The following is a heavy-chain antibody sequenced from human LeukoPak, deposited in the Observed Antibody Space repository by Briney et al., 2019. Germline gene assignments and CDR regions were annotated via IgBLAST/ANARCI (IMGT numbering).Heavy chain of an antibody. J-gene: IGHJ4*02. CDR2: INPSGGST. D-gene: IGHD7-27*01. V-gene: IGHV1-46*01. CDR1: GYTFTSYY. CDR3: ARNGLGMDFDY. Sequence: ASVKVSCKASGYTFTSYYMHWLRQAPGQGLEWMGIINPSGGSTSYAQKFQGRVTMTRDTSTSTVYMELSSLRSEDTAVYYCARNGLGMDFDYWGQGTLVTVSS.